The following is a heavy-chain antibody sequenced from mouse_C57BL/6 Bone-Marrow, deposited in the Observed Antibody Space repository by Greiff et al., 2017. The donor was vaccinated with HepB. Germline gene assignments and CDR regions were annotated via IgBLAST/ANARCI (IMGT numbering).Heavy chain of an antibody. CDR3: ADSSDYYAMDY. CDR1: GYTFTSYW. J-gene: IGHJ4*01. D-gene: IGHD3-2*02. Sequence: QVQLQQPGAELVKPGASVKLSCKASGYTFTSYWMQWVKQRPGQGLEWIGEIDPSDSYTNYNQKFKGKATLTVDTSSSTAYMQLSSLTSEDSAVYYCADSSDYYAMDYWGQGTSVTVSS. V-gene: IGHV1-50*01. CDR2: IDPSDSYT.